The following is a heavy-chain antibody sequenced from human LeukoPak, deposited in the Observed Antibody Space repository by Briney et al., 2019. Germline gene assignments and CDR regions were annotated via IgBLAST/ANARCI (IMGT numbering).Heavy chain of an antibody. V-gene: IGHV4-59*01. CDR3: ARHTDIAPLCSLKY. Sequence: SETLSLTCTVPGGTISGYCMNWIRQAPGKGLEWIGYICHTGSTNSNPSLKSRVTLSVDTSKYQFSLRLTSVTAADTAVYYCARHTDIAPLCSLKYWGQATQLTVSS. CDR2: ICHTGST. J-gene: IGHJ4*02. D-gene: IGHD6-13*01. CDR1: GGTISGYC.